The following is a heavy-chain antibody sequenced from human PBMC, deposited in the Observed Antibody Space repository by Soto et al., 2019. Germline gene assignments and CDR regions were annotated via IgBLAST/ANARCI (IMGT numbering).Heavy chain of an antibody. CDR2: ISGSGGST. CDR1: GFTFSSYA. Sequence: EVQPLESGGGLVQPGGSLRLSCAASGFTFSSYAKSWVRQAPGKGLEWVSAISGSGGSTYYADSVKGRFTISRDNSKNTLYLQMNSLRAEDTAVYYCAKDLPSSGYDQGWFDPWGQGTLVTVSS. D-gene: IGHD5-12*01. J-gene: IGHJ5*02. CDR3: AKDLPSSGYDQGWFDP. V-gene: IGHV3-23*01.